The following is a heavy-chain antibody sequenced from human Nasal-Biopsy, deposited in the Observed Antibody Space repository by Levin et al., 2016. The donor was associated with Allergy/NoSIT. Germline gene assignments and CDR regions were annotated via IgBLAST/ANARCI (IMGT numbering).Heavy chain of an antibody. Sequence: ASVKVSCKTSGYVFGNYYIQWVRQAPGQPPKWMGIINPRGGTTTYAQEFQGRLTLTRDSSTSTVFMELSSLRSDDTAIYFCARRHDVLTGNPFDYWGQGTLVTVTS. V-gene: IGHV1-46*01. CDR3: ARRHDVLTGNPFDY. J-gene: IGHJ4*02. D-gene: IGHD3-9*01. CDR2: INPRGGTT. CDR1: GYVFGNYY.